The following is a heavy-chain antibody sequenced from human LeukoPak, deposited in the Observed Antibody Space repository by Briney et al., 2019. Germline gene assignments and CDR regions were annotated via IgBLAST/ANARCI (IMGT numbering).Heavy chain of an antibody. CDR2: VSTSDIT. J-gene: IGHJ4*02. V-gene: IGHV3-23*01. CDR1: GFTFSSYA. D-gene: IGHD2-21*02. CDR3: AKGSACGGDCYSLFDY. Sequence: PSESLTLTCAASGFTFSSYAMSWVRQAPGKGLEWVSSVSTSDITYYEDPVKGRFTISRDDSKNTLYVQMNSLSADDTAVYYCAKGSACGGDCYSLFDYWGQGTLVTVSS.